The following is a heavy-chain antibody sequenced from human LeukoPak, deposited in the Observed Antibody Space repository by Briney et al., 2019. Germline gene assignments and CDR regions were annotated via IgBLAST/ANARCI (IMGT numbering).Heavy chain of an antibody. Sequence: GGSLKLFCAASGFTFSNYAMSWVRQAPGKGLEWVSVISASGATIYYADSVKGRFTISRDNSWNTLNLQMNGLTAEDTAVYFCAKGSLRYDPYYFGMDVWGRGTTVIVS. J-gene: IGHJ6*02. CDR2: ISASGATI. CDR1: GFTFSNYA. CDR3: AKGSLRYDPYYFGMDV. D-gene: IGHD3-3*01. V-gene: IGHV3-23*01.